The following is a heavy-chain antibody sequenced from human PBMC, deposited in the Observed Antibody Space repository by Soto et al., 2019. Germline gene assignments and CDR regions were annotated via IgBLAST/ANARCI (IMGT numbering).Heavy chain of an antibody. Sequence: SETLSLTCTVSGGSISSYYWSWIRQPPGKGLEWIGYIYYSGSTNYNPSLKSRVTISVDTSKNQFSLKLSSVTAADTAVYYCARGRHSSSPWGDYYYYGMDVWGQGTTVTVSS. CDR1: GGSISSYY. V-gene: IGHV4-59*01. CDR2: IYYSGST. J-gene: IGHJ6*02. CDR3: ARGRHSSSPWGDYYYYGMDV. D-gene: IGHD6-6*01.